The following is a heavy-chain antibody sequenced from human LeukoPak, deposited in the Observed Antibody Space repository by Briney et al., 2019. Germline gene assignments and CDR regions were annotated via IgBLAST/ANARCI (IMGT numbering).Heavy chain of an antibody. CDR1: GASISSGSYY. CDR2: IYANGDT. J-gene: IGHJ6*04. CDR3: ARQPTWSGFMDV. D-gene: IGHD3-3*01. Sequence: SETLSLTCSVSGASISSGSYYWGWIRQPPGKGLEWIGRIYANGDTDYSPSLKSRVTISGDTSKNQLSLKLSSVTAADTAVYYCARQPTWSGFMDVWGKGTTVTVSP. V-gene: IGHV4-61*02.